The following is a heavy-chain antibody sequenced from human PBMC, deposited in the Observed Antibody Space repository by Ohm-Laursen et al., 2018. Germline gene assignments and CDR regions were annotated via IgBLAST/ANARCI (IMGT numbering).Heavy chain of an antibody. CDR1: GYSFNSNH. Sequence: ASVKVSCKASGYSFNSNHMQWLRQAPGQGLEWMGIIKSTDDTRTYAQKFQCRVTMTKDRSTSTVYMELSNLRSDDTAVYCCARDFEWATDVWGQGTLVTVSS. D-gene: IGHD3-3*01. CDR3: ARDFEWATDV. J-gene: IGHJ6*02. V-gene: IGHV1-46*02. CDR2: IKSTDDTR.